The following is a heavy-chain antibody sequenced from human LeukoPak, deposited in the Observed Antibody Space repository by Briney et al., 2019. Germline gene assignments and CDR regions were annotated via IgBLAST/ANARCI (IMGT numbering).Heavy chain of an antibody. J-gene: IGHJ4*02. V-gene: IGHV3-43*01. D-gene: IGHD3-22*01. Sequence: GGSLRLSCAASGFTFDDYTLHWVRQAPGKTLEWVSLINWHGTAYYADSVKDRFTISRDNSKNSLFLQMHTLRTEDTAFYYCVKDLNYESSGHVLEYWGQGTLVTVSS. CDR1: GFTFDDYT. CDR3: VKDLNYESSGHVLEY. CDR2: INWHGTA.